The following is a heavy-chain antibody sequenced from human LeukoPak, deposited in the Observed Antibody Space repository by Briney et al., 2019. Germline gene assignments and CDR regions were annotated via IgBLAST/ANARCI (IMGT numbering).Heavy chain of an antibody. CDR2: IYHSGST. CDR3: ARGRWLVNY. D-gene: IGHD6-19*01. CDR1: GGSITSSNW. J-gene: IGHJ4*02. Sequence: PSETLSLTCAVSGGSITSSNWWSWVRQPPGKGLEWIGEIYHSGSTNYNPSLKRRVTISVDKSKNQFYLKLSSVTAADTAVYYCARGRWLVNYWGQGTLVTVSS. V-gene: IGHV4-4*02.